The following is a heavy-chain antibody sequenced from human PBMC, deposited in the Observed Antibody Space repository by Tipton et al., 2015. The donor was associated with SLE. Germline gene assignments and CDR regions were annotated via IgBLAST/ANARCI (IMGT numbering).Heavy chain of an antibody. CDR3: ARECVVAAAGPCDAFDI. CDR2: ISYDGSNK. J-gene: IGHJ3*02. D-gene: IGHD6-13*01. Sequence: SLRLSCAASGFTFDRYAMHWVRQAPGKGLEWVAVISYDGSNKYYADSVKGRFTISRDNSKNTLYLQMNSLRAEDTAVYYCARECVVAAAGPCDAFDIWGQGTMVTVSS. CDR1: GFTFDRYA. V-gene: IGHV3-30*04.